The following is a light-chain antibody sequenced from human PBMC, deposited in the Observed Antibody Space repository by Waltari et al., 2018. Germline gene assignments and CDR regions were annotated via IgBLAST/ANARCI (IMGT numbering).Light chain of an antibody. J-gene: IGKJ2*01. CDR3: QQYDSSSYT. CDR1: QSVSITY. V-gene: IGKV3-20*01. CDR2: GAS. Sequence: DIVLPQSPDTLSLSPGERATLSCRASQSVSITYLAWYQQKPGQAPRLLIYGASSRATGIPDRFSGSGSGTDFILTISRLEPEDFAVYYCQQYDSSSYTFGQGTRLEIK.